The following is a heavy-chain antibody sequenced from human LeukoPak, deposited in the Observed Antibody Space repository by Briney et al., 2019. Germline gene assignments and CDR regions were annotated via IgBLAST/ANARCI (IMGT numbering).Heavy chain of an antibody. CDR1: GGSISSSSYY. V-gene: IGHV4-39*01. CDR3: ARHLDPPYYGGNSDYFDY. D-gene: IGHD4-23*01. CDR2: IYHSGST. Sequence: SETLSLTCTVSGGSISSSSYYWGWIRQPPGKGLEWIGSIYHSGSTYYNPSLKSRVTISVDTSKNQFSLKLSSVTAADTAVYYCARHLDPPYYGGNSDYFDYWGQGTLVTVSS. J-gene: IGHJ4*02.